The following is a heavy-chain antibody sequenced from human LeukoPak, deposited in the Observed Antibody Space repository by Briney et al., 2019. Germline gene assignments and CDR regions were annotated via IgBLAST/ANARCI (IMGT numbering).Heavy chain of an antibody. CDR3: ARLGSIVGATTLDY. CDR1: GYTFTGYY. Sequence: ASVKVSCKASGYTFTGYYMHWVRQAPGQGLEWMGWINPNSGGTNYAQKFQGRVTMTRDTSISTAYMELSGLRSDDTAVYYCARLGSIVGATTLDYWGQGTLVTVSS. D-gene: IGHD1-26*01. CDR2: INPNSGGT. J-gene: IGHJ4*02. V-gene: IGHV1-2*02.